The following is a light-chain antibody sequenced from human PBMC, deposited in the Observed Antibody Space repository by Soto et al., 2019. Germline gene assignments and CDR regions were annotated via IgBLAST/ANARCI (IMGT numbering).Light chain of an antibody. CDR2: QGY. J-gene: IGKJ1*01. Sequence: DIQMTQSPSTLSASVGDRVTITCRASESVSRWLAWYQQKPGRTPKLLIYQGYTLETGVPARFSGSGSGTEYTLPIGSLQPDDVATNYCQQYYAYSQAFGQEIKVEIK. CDR1: ESVSRW. CDR3: QQYYAYSQA. V-gene: IGKV1-5*03.